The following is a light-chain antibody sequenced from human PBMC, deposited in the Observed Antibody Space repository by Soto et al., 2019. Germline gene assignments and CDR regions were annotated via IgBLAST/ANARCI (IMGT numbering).Light chain of an antibody. J-gene: IGKJ1*01. CDR1: QTISSW. Sequence: DIQMTPSPSTLSGAVGDIFTITFLASQTISSWLAWYQQKPGKAPKLLIYRASTLKSGVPSRFSGSGSGTEFTLTISSLQPDDFATYYCQHYNSYSEAFGQGTKVDIK. CDR3: QHYNSYSEA. V-gene: IGKV1-5*03. CDR2: RAS.